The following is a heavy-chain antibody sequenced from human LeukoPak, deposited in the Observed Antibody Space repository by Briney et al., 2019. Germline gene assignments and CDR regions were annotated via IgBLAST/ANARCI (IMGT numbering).Heavy chain of an antibody. V-gene: IGHV1-69*13. CDR2: IIPIFGTA. Sequence: ASVKVSCKASGGTFSSYAISWVRQAPGQGLEWMGGIIPIFGTANYAKKFQGRVTITADESTSTTYMELSSLRSEDTAVYYCARPLSGGSSWYSLYYYGMDVWGQGTTVTVSS. J-gene: IGHJ6*02. D-gene: IGHD6-13*01. CDR1: GGTFSSYA. CDR3: ARPLSGGSSWYSLYYYGMDV.